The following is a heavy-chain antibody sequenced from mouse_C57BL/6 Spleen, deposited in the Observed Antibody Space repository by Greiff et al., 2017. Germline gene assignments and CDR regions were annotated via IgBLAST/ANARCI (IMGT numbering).Heavy chain of an antibody. CDR3: VRRGSCNAMDY. V-gene: IGHV1-82*01. J-gene: IGHJ4*01. CDR1: GYAFSSFW. Sequence: QVQLQQSGPELVKPGASVKISCKASGYAFSSFWMNWVKQRPGKGLEWIGRIYSGDGDTNYNGKFKGKATLTADKSSSTAYMQLSSLTSEDSAVYFCVRRGSCNAMDYWGQGTSVTVSS. CDR2: IYSGDGDT.